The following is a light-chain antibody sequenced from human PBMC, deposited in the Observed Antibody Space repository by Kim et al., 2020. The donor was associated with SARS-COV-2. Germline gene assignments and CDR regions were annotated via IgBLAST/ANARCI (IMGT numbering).Light chain of an antibody. CDR2: AVS. J-gene: IGLJ2*01. V-gene: IGLV2-18*02. CDR1: NRDIVVPTR. Sequence: GQSVTISCTGSNRDIVVPTRVSWYQQSPGAAPKFIIFAVSYRPSGVPDRFSGSKSGNTASLTISGLQPEDEADYFCASFTDDRTWIFGGGTQLTVL. CDR3: ASFTDDRTWI.